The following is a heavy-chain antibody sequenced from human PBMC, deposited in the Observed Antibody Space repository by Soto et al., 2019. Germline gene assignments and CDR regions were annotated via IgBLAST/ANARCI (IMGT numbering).Heavy chain of an antibody. CDR3: AQYSSSSDYYYYGMDV. D-gene: IGHD6-6*01. Sequence: GGSLRLSCAASGFTFSSYAMSWVRQAPGKGLEWVSAISGSGGSTYYADSVKGRFTISRDNSKNTLYLQMNSLRAEDTAVYYCAQYSSSSDYYYYGMDVWGQGTTVTLSS. CDR1: GFTFSSYA. CDR2: ISGSGGST. V-gene: IGHV3-23*01. J-gene: IGHJ6*02.